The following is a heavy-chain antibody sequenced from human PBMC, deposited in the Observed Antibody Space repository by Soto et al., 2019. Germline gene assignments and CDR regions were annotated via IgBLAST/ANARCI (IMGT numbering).Heavy chain of an antibody. CDR3: ARLDYGSWSPFYYYYYGMDV. D-gene: IGHD3-10*01. J-gene: IGHJ6*02. Sequence: QLQLQESGPGLVKPSETLSLTCTVSGGSISSSSYYWGWIRQPPGKGLEWIGSIYYSGSTYYNPSLKSRVTLSVDTSRNHFSLKLSSVTASDTTVYYCARLDYGSWSPFYYYYYGMDVWGQGTTVTVSS. CDR1: GGSISSSSYY. CDR2: IYYSGST. V-gene: IGHV4-39*02.